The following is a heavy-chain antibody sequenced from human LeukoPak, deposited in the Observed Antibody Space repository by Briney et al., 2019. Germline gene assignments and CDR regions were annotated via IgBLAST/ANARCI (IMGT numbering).Heavy chain of an antibody. CDR3: ARGRPPYGDYSYWYFDL. J-gene: IGHJ2*01. CDR2: INHSGST. V-gene: IGHV4-34*01. Sequence: SETLSLTCAVYGVSFSGYYWSWIRQPPGKGLEWIGEINHSGSTNYNPSLKSRVTISVDTSKNQFALKLSSVTAADTAVYYCARGRPPYGDYSYWYFDLWGRGTLVTVSS. D-gene: IGHD4-17*01. CDR1: GVSFSGYY.